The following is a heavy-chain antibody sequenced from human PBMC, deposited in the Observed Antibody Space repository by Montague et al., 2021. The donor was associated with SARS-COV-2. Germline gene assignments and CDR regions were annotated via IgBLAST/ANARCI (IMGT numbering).Heavy chain of an antibody. CDR2: INHGGIT. J-gene: IGHJ6*03. CDR1: GGSFSGYH. CDR3: ARLRDGVVPSPILGVGPYYSYYFIDV. D-gene: IGHD3-10*01. V-gene: IGHV4-34*01. Sequence: SETLSLTCAVYGGSFSGYHWNWIRQPPGKGLEWVGEINHGGITNYNPSLKCRLTISADTSKNQFSLKLTSVAAADTAVYYCARLRDGVVPSPILGVGPYYSYYFIDVWGKGTTVTVSS.